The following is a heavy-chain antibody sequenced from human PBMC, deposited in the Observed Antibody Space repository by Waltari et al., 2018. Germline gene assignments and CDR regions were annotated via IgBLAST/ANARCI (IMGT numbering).Heavy chain of an antibody. D-gene: IGHD3-16*01. Sequence: GSIFYSDSLKSRVTIPRDNSRNSLHLHINNLRSEDTALYFCARDMAGGGGTSGWIDFWGQGTLVTVSS. CDR3: ARDMAGGGGTSGWIDF. J-gene: IGHJ4*02. CDR2: GSI. V-gene: IGHV3-43*01.